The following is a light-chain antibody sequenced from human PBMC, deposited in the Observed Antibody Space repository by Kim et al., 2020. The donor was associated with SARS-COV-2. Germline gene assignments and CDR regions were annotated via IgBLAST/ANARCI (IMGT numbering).Light chain of an antibody. CDR2: DAS. Sequence: EIVLTQSPGTLSLSPGETATLSCRASQNVTSNFLAWYQKRPGQPPTLLICDASTGANGSPDRCSGGGSGTDFTLTISRLGPEDFVVYFCQQFGGSWYTFGQGTKLYI. J-gene: IGKJ2*01. CDR1: QNVTSNF. CDR3: QQFGGSWYT. V-gene: IGKV3-20*01.